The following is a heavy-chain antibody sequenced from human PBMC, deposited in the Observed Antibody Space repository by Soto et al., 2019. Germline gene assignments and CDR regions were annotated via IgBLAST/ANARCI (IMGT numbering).Heavy chain of an antibody. Sequence: EVQLLESGGGLVQPGGSLRLSCAASGFTFSSYAMSWVRQAPGKGLEWVSAISGSGGSTYYADSVKGRFTISRDNSKNPLYLQMNSLRAEDTAVYYCAKSYSGYDYLTVGYWGQGTLVTVSS. D-gene: IGHD5-12*01. CDR3: AKSYSGYDYLTVGY. J-gene: IGHJ4*02. CDR1: GFTFSSYA. CDR2: ISGSGGST. V-gene: IGHV3-23*01.